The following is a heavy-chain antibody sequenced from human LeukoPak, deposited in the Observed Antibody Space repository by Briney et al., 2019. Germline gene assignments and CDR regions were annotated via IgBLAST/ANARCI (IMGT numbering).Heavy chain of an antibody. V-gene: IGHV1-18*01. CDR2: ISANNGNT. D-gene: IGHD3-3*01. Sequence: GASVKVSCKTSGYTFTSFGISWVRQARGQGLEWMGWISANNGNTNYAQKLQGRVTMTTDTSTSTAYMELRSLRSDDTAVYCARASSWSGYSYWGQGTLVTVSS. J-gene: IGHJ4*02. CDR3: ARASSWSGYSY. CDR1: GYTFTSFG.